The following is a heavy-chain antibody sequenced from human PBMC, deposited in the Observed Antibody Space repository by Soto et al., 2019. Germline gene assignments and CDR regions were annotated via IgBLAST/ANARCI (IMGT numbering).Heavy chain of an antibody. CDR1: GGSFSSYY. D-gene: IGHD2-15*01. Sequence: SETLSLTCAVYGGSFSSYYWSWIRQPPGKGLECIGEINHSGSTNYNPSLKSRVTRSVDTSKNQFSLKLSSVTAADTAVYYCARVSRRGIVVVVAAGGGPLYNWFDPWGQGTLVTVSS. V-gene: IGHV4-34*01. CDR3: ARVSRRGIVVVVAAGGGPLYNWFDP. CDR2: INHSGST. J-gene: IGHJ5*02.